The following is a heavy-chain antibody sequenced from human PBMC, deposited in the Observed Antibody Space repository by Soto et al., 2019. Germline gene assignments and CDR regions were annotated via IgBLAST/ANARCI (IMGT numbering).Heavy chain of an antibody. J-gene: IGHJ4*02. CDR2: ISYVGSNE. D-gene: IGHD3-22*01. V-gene: IGHV3-30*18. CDR1: GFTLSSYG. CDR3: ANYTYSHDMSGYYIFDY. Sequence: GGSLRLSWAVSGFTLSSYGMHWDSQAPEKWLDCVAHISYVGSNEHYVFSVKGRFTISRDNSKNMLYLQMTSLRADDTAVYYCANYTYSHDMSGYYIFDYWGQGTPVTSPQ.